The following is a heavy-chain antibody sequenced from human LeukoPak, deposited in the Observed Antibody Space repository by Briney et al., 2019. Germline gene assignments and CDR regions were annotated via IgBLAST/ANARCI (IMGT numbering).Heavy chain of an antibody. V-gene: IGHV3-48*03. CDR3: ACGSNNWYNWFDP. CDR2: ISSSGATV. CDR1: GFTFSSYE. Sequence: GGSLRLSCAASGFTFSSYEMNWVRQVPGKGLEWVSYISSSGATVYYADSVKGRFTISRDNAKNSLYLQMNSLRAEDTAVYYCACGSNNWYNWFDPWGQGTLVTVSS. J-gene: IGHJ5*02. D-gene: IGHD1-1*01.